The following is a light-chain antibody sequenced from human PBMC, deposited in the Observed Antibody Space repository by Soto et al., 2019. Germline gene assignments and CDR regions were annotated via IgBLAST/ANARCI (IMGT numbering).Light chain of an antibody. CDR1: QSVNSY. CDR2: GAS. Sequence: EIVMTQSPATLSVSPGERATLSCMASQSVNSYLAWYQQKPGQAPRLLIFGASTRATGIPARFSGGGSGTEFTLTISSLQSEDFAVYYCQQYNKWPRTFGQGTKVDIK. J-gene: IGKJ1*01. CDR3: QQYNKWPRT. V-gene: IGKV3-15*01.